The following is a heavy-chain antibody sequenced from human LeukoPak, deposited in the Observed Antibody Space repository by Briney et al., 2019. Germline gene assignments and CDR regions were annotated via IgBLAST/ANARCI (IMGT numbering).Heavy chain of an antibody. Sequence: GGSLRLSCAASGFTFSGSAMRWVRQASGKGLEWVGRITTKANSYATAYAASVKGRFTISRDDSKNTAYLQMNSLKTEDTAVYYCFGEGYWGQGTLVTVSS. CDR1: GFTFSGSA. CDR3: FGEGY. CDR2: ITTKANSYAT. V-gene: IGHV3-73*01. J-gene: IGHJ4*02. D-gene: IGHD3-16*01.